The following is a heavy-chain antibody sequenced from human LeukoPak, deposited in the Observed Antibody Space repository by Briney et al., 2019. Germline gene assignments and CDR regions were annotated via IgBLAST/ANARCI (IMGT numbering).Heavy chain of an antibody. CDR2: ISSSSSYI. V-gene: IGHV3-21*01. D-gene: IGHD3-22*01. CDR3: AREEGYYDSSGREFDY. Sequence: GGPLRLSXAASGFTFSSYSMNWVRQAPGKGLEWVSSISSSSSYIYYADSVKGRFTISRDNAKNSLYLQMNSLRAEDTAVYYCAREEGYYDSSGREFDYWGQGTLVTVSS. CDR1: GFTFSSYS. J-gene: IGHJ4*02.